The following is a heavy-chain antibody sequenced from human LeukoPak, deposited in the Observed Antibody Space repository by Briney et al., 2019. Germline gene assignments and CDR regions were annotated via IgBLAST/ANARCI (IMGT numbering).Heavy chain of an antibody. CDR2: ISSSSSYT. CDR1: GFTFSGYY. J-gene: IGHJ5*02. CDR3: ARLVYYYGSGSYLYDWFDP. Sequence: GGSLRLSCAASGFTFSGYYMSWIRQAPGKGLEWVSYISSSSSYTNYADSVKGRFTISRDNAKNSLYLQMNSLRAEDTAVYYCARLVYYYGSGSYLYDWFDPWGQGTLVTVSS. D-gene: IGHD3-10*01. V-gene: IGHV3-11*06.